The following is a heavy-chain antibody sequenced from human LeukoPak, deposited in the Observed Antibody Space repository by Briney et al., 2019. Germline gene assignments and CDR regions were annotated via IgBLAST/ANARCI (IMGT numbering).Heavy chain of an antibody. V-gene: IGHV4-34*01. CDR1: GGSLSGYY. CDR3: ASPTRRGY. CDR2: INHSGST. J-gene: IGHJ4*02. Sequence: SETLSLTCAVYGGSLSGYYWSWIRQPPGKGLEWIGEINHSGSTNYNPSLKSRVTISVDTSKNQFSLKLSSVTAADTAVYYCASPTRRGYWGQGTLVTVSS.